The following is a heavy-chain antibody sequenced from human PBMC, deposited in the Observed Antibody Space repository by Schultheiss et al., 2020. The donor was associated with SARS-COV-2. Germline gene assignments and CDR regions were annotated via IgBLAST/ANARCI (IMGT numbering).Heavy chain of an antibody. CDR2: ISWNSGSI. J-gene: IGHJ4*02. D-gene: IGHD6-6*01. Sequence: GGSLRLSCAASGFTFDDYAMHWVRQAPGKGLEWVSGISWNSGSIGYADSVKGRFTISRDNSKNSLYLQMNSLRTEDTALYYCARDGLSSSFDYWGQGTLVTVSS. V-gene: IGHV3-9*01. CDR3: ARDGLSSSFDY. CDR1: GFTFDDYA.